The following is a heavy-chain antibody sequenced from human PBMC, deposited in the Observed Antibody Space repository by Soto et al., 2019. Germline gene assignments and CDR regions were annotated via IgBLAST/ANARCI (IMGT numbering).Heavy chain of an antibody. V-gene: IGHV1-69*12. J-gene: IGHJ4*02. CDR3: ARCWGVRLAHLND. Sequence: QGQLVQSGAEVKEPGSSVKVSCKPSGGTFSSSTVSWVRQAPGQRLEWMGGIIPFFNTVNNAQKFQGRVTITADESTNTAYMELSWLKSEDTAVYFCARCWGVRLAHLNDWCQGTLVTVSS. D-gene: IGHD3-16*01. CDR1: GGTFSSST. CDR2: IIPFFNTV.